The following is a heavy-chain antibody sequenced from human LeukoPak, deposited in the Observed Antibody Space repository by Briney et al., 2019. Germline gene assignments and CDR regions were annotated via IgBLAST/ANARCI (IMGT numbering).Heavy chain of an antibody. J-gene: IGHJ4*02. CDR1: GGSISSSSFY. D-gene: IGHD1-26*01. Sequence: SETLSLTCTVSGGSISSSSFYWGWIRQPPGKGLEWIGSFYYTGSTYYNPSLKSRVTISVDTSKNQFSLRLSSVTAADTAFYYCVRPGIVGATAFDYWGQGTLVTVSS. V-gene: IGHV4-39*01. CDR2: FYYTGST. CDR3: VRPGIVGATAFDY.